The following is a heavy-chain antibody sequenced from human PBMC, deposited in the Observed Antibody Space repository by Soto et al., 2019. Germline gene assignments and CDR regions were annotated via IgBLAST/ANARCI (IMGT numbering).Heavy chain of an antibody. V-gene: IGHV3-30*18. J-gene: IGHJ6*02. CDR2: ISYDGSNK. CDR1: GFTFSSYG. Sequence: GGSLRLSCAASGFTFSSYGMHWVRQAPGKGLEWVAVISYDGSNKYYADSVKGRFTISRDNSKNTLYLQMNSLRAEDTAVYYCAKDLKFSGSGSFRYYYYGMDVWGQGTTVTVSS. CDR3: AKDLKFSGSGSFRYYYYGMDV. D-gene: IGHD3-10*01.